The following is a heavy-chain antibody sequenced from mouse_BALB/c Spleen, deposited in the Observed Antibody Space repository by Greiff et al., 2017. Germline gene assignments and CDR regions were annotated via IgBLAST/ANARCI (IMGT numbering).Heavy chain of an antibody. Sequence: EVQLVESGPELVKPGASVKMSCKASGYTFTSYVMHWVKQKPGQGLEWIGYINPYNDGTKYNEKFKGKATLTSDKSSSTAYMELSSLTSEDSAVYYCARMRYYGSSYAMDYWGQGTSVTVSS. CDR1: GYTFTSYV. D-gene: IGHD1-1*01. J-gene: IGHJ4*01. CDR3: ARMRYYGSSYAMDY. V-gene: IGHV1-14*01. CDR2: INPYNDGT.